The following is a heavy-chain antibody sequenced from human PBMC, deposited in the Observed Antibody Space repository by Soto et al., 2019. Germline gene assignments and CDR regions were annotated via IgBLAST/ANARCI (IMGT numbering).Heavy chain of an antibody. D-gene: IGHD5-12*01. CDR3: ARGGKGSGYSGYE. CDR1: GGSFIGYY. CDR2: INHSVST. V-gene: IGHV4-34*01. Sequence: QVQLQQWGAGLLKPSETLSLTCAVYGGSFIGYYWSWIRQPPGKGLEWIGEINHSVSTNYNPSLKSGATISVDTSKNQFSLKLNSVTAADTAVYYCARGGKGSGYSGYEWGQGTLVTVSS. J-gene: IGHJ1*01.